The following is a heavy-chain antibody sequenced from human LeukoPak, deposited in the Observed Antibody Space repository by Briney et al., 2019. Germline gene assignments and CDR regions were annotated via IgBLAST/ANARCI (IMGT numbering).Heavy chain of an antibody. CDR1: GYSFTSHW. CDR3: ARQGLRGVSYMDV. J-gene: IGHJ6*04. CDR2: IYPGDFDT. Sequence: GESLKISCQASGYSFTSHWIGWVRQMPGKGLEWMGIIYPGDFDTRYSPSFQGQVIISADKSISTAYLQWRSLKASDTAMYYCARQGLRGVSYMDVWGKGTTVTVSS. V-gene: IGHV5-51*01. D-gene: IGHD3-10*01.